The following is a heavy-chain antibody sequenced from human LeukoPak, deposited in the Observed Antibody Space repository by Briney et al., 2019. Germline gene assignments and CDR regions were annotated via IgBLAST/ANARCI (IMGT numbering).Heavy chain of an antibody. CDR3: ARVRGSGSYADYAFDI. V-gene: IGHV3-21*01. CDR2: ISSSSSYI. Sequence: KPGGSLRLSCAASGFTFSSYSMNWVRQAPGKGLEWVSSISSSSSYIYYADSVKGRFTISRDNAKNSLYLQMNSLRAEDTAVYYCARVRGSGSYADYAFDIWGQGTMVTVSS. J-gene: IGHJ3*02. D-gene: IGHD1-26*01. CDR1: GFTFSSYS.